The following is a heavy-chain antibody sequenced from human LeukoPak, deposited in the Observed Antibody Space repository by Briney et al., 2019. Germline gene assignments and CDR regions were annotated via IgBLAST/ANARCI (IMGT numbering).Heavy chain of an antibody. J-gene: IGHJ4*02. Sequence: SETLSLTCIVSGGSISSYYWSWIRQPPGKGLEWIGFIEYSGSTVYNPSLKSRVTISVDTSKNQFSLKVSSVTAADTAVYYCARGSDTAAGLYWGQGTLVTVS. CDR2: IEYSGST. D-gene: IGHD6-13*01. V-gene: IGHV4-59*12. CDR1: GGSISSYY. CDR3: ARGSDTAAGLY.